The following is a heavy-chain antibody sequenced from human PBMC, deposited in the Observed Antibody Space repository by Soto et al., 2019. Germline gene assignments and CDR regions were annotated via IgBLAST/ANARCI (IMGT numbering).Heavy chain of an antibody. CDR1: GFTFSSYA. CDR2: ISGSGGST. J-gene: IGHJ4*02. D-gene: IGHD3-22*01. V-gene: IGHV3-23*01. Sequence: EVQLLESGGGLVQPGGSLRLSCAASGFTFSSYAMSWVRQAPGKGLEWVSAISGSGGSTYYADSVKGRFTISRDNSKNTLYLQMNSLRAEDTAVYYCASPKYYYDSSGYRPPRGDYWGQGTLVTVSS. CDR3: ASPKYYYDSSGYRPPRGDY.